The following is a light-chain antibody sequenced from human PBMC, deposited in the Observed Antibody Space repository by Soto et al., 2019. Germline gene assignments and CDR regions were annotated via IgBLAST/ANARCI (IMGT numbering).Light chain of an antibody. V-gene: IGKV3-15*01. CDR3: QQYNNWPPGT. Sequence: EIVMTQSPATLSVSPGERATHSCRASQSVRSNLAWYQQKPGQAPRLLIYGASTRATGIPARFSGSGSGTEFTLTISSLQSEDFAVYYCQQYNNWPPGTFGQGTKVEIK. J-gene: IGKJ1*01. CDR1: QSVRSN. CDR2: GAS.